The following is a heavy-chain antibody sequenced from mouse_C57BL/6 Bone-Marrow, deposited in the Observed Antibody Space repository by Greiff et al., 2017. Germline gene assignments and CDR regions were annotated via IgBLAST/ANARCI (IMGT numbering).Heavy chain of an antibody. V-gene: IGHV5-16*01. CDR1: GFTFSDYY. Sequence: DVKLVESEGGLVQPGSSMKLSCTASGFTFSDYYMAWVRQVPEKGLEWVANINYDGSSTYYLDSLKSRFIISRDNAKNILYLQMSSLKSEDTATYYCARAKYSFDYWGQGTTLTVSS. CDR3: ARAKYSFDY. J-gene: IGHJ2*01. CDR2: INYDGSST.